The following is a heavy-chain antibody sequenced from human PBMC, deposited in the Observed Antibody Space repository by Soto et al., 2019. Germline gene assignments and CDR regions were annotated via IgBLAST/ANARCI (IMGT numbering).Heavy chain of an antibody. D-gene: IGHD3-22*01. CDR3: ARDRNYYDSSGYVLDY. CDR2: IYHSGST. V-gene: IGHV4-30-2*01. CDR1: GGSISSGGYS. Sequence: SETLSLTCTVSGGSISSGGYSWSWIQQPPGKGLEWIGYIYHSGSTYYNPSLKSRVTISVDRSKNQFSLKLSSVTAADTAVYYCARDRNYYDSSGYVLDYWGQGTLVTVSS. J-gene: IGHJ4*02.